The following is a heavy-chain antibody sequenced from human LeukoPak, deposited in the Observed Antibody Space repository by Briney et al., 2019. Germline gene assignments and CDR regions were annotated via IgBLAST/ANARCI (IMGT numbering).Heavy chain of an antibody. CDR1: EFTFSTYT. CDR2: ISSSSSTI. J-gene: IGHJ6*03. D-gene: IGHD1-26*01. CDR3: ARGGELSGYHYYMDV. Sequence: GGSLRLSCAASEFTFSTYTMNWVRQAPGKGLEWVSYISSSSSTIYYADSVKGRFTISRDNAKNSLYLQMNSLRAEDTAVYYCARGGELSGYHYYMDVWGKGTTVTVSS. V-gene: IGHV3-48*01.